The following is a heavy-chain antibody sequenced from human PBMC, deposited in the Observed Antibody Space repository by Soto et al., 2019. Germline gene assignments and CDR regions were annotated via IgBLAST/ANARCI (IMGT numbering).Heavy chain of an antibody. CDR2: IYYRGSS. CDR1: GGSITSYY. J-gene: IGHJ4*02. CDR3: ARLDAVANYFDY. D-gene: IGHD1-1*01. V-gene: IGHV4-59*01. Sequence: SETLSLTCTVSGGSITSYYWSWIRQPPGKGLEWIGYIYYRGSSNHNSSLKSRVTISVDMSKNQFSLKLSSVTAADTAMYYCARLDAVANYFDYWGQGTLVTVSS.